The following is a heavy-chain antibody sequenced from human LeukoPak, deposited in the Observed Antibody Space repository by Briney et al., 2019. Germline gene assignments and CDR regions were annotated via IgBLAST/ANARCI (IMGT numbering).Heavy chain of an antibody. CDR3: ARVGIAVAGTNFDY. CDR1: GGSMSRYH. D-gene: IGHD6-19*01. CDR2: IYTSGSN. Sequence: SDTLSLICTLSGGSMSRYHGRWLRQPAGEGLEWIGRIYTSGSNNYNPSLKSRVTMSVDTSKNQFSLKLSSVTAADTAVYYCARVGIAVAGTNFDYWGQGTLVTVSS. J-gene: IGHJ4*02. V-gene: IGHV4-4*07.